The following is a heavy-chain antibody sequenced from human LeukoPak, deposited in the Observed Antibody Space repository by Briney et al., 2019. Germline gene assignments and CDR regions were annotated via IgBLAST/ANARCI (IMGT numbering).Heavy chain of an antibody. CDR1: GGSFSGYY. CDR2: INHSGST. V-gene: IGHV4-34*01. CDR3: ARAYSYGRGYFDY. Sequence: SETLSLTCAVYGGSFSGYYWSWIRQPPGKGLEWLGEINHSGSTNYNPSLKSRVTTSVDTSKNQFSLKLSSVTAADTAVYYCARAYSYGRGYFDYWGQGTLVTVSS. D-gene: IGHD5-18*01. J-gene: IGHJ4*02.